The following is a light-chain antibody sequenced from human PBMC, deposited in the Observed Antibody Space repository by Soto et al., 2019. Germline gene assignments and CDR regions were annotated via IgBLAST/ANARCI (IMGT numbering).Light chain of an antibody. CDR1: QRITTY. V-gene: IGKV1-39*01. CDR2: AAS. Sequence: IQMTQSPSSLSASVGDRVTITCRASQRITTYLNWYQQKPGKAPKLLIYAASNLQSGVPSRFSGYGSGTDFILTISSLQPEDFAVYYCQQYGSSLGVTFGGGTKVEIK. J-gene: IGKJ4*01. CDR3: QQYGSSLGVT.